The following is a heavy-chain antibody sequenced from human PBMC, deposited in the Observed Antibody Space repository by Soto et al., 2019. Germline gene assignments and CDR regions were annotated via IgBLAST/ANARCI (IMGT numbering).Heavy chain of an antibody. CDR1: GFTFSSYA. D-gene: IGHD3-10*01. Sequence: GGSLRLSCAASGFTFSSYAMSWVRQAPGKGLEWVSAISGSGGSTYYADSVKGRFTISRDNSKDTLYLQMNSLRAEDTAVYYCAKDWSGDHYYGSGSYSKYVPWGQGTLVTVSS. CDR2: ISGSGGST. J-gene: IGHJ5*02. CDR3: AKDWSGDHYYGSGSYSKYVP. V-gene: IGHV3-23*01.